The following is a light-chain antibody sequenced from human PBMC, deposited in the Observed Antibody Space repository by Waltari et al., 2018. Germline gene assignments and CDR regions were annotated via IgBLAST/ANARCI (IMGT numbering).Light chain of an antibody. J-gene: IGLJ2*01. CDR1: TSTIGNNY. V-gene: IGLV1-51*02. CDR2: ETE. CDR3: GTWDNNLSALV. Sequence: QSVFTQPPSVSAAPGQQVTISCSGSTSTIGNNYVPWYQQLPGAAPKVFIYETEKRPSGIPDRCSGSKSGTSASLGITGLQTGDEAAYYCGTWDNNLSALVFGGGTKLTVL.